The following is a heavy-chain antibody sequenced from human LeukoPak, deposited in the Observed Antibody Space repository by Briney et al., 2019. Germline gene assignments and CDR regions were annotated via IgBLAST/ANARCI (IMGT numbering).Heavy chain of an antibody. CDR3: ARAPSAGRYYYYGMDV. CDR1: GGSFSGYY. V-gene: IGHV4-34*01. Sequence: SETLSLTCAVYGGSFSGYYWSWIRQPPEKGLEWIGEINHSGSTNYNPSLKSRVTISVDTSKNQFSLKLSSVTAADTAVYYCARAPSAGRYYYYGMDVWGQGTTVTVSS. CDR2: INHSGST. J-gene: IGHJ6*02.